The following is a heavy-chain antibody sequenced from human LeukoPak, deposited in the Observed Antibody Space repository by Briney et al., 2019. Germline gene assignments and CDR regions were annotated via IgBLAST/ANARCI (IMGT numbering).Heavy chain of an antibody. Sequence: GGSLRLSCAASGFTFSSYAMSWVRQAPGKGLEWVSSISGSGDSTYYADSVKGRFTISRDNSVNTLYLQMNSLRAEDTAVYYCAKCSPMTMVRGANDYWGQGTLVTVSS. D-gene: IGHD3-10*01. CDR2: ISGSGDST. CDR1: GFTFSSYA. CDR3: AKCSPMTMVRGANDY. V-gene: IGHV3-23*01. J-gene: IGHJ4*02.